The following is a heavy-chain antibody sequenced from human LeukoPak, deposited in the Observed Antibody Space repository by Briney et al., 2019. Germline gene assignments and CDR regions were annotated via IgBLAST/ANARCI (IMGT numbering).Heavy chain of an antibody. CDR2: INHSGST. J-gene: IGHJ4*02. V-gene: IGHV4-34*01. CDR1: GGSSSGYY. Sequence: SETLSLTCAVYGGSSSGYYWSWIRQPPGKGLEWIGEINHSGSTNYNPSLKSRVTISVDTSKNQFSLKLSSVTAADTAVYYCARFTAIFGVVISCFDYWGQGTLVTVSS. CDR3: ARFTAIFGVVISCFDY. D-gene: IGHD3-3*01.